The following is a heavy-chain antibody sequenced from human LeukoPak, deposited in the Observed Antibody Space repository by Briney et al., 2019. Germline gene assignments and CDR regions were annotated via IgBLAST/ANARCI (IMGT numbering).Heavy chain of an antibody. J-gene: IGHJ6*02. CDR2: IYSGGST. CDR1: GFTVSSNY. CDR3: ARDSNWEDYYGMDV. Sequence: GGSLRLSCAASGFTVSSNYMSWVCQAPGKGLEWVSVIYSGGSTYYADSVKGRFTISRDNSKNTLYLQMNSLRAEDTAVYYCARDSNWEDYYGMDVWGQGTTVTVSS. V-gene: IGHV3-66*01. D-gene: IGHD7-27*01.